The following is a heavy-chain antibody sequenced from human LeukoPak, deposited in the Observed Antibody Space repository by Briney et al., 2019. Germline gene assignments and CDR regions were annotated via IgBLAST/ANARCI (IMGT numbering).Heavy chain of an antibody. J-gene: IGHJ4*02. Sequence: SETLSLTCTVSGGSISSYYWSWIRQPAGKGLEWIGRIYTSGSTNYNPSLKSRVTMSIDTSKNQFSLKLSSVTAADTAVYYCARVLAAAGSFDYWGQGTLVTVSS. D-gene: IGHD6-13*01. V-gene: IGHV4-4*07. CDR2: IYTSGST. CDR3: ARVLAAAGSFDY. CDR1: GGSISSYY.